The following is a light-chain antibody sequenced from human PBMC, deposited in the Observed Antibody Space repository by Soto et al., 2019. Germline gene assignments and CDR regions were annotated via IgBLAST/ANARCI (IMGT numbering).Light chain of an antibody. J-gene: IGLJ2*01. CDR1: SSNIGAGYD. Sequence: VLTQPPSVSGAPGQRVTISCTGSSSNIGAGYDVHWYQQLPGTAPKLLIYGNSNRPSGVPDRFSGSKSGTSASLAITGLQAEDEADYYCQSYDSSLSGPVVFGGGTQLTVL. CDR2: GNS. V-gene: IGLV1-40*01. CDR3: QSYDSSLSGPVV.